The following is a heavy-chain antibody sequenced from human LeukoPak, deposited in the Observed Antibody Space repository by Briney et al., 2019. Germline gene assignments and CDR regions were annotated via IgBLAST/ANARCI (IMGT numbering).Heavy chain of an antibody. CDR2: INRDCSST. D-gene: IGHD3-10*01. CDR1: GFTFDDYG. CDR3: ARDGVRGETTDH. Sequence: GGSLRLSCTASGFTFDDYGMTWVRLGPGQGLVLVWRINRDCSSTGSADPLMGRCAISRENAKNTLYPQNMSPMAEDTAVVYCARDGVRGETTDHWGQGTLVTVSS. J-gene: IGHJ4*02. V-gene: IGHV3-20*04.